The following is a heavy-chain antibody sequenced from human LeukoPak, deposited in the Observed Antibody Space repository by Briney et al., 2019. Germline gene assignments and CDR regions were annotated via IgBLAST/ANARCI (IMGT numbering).Heavy chain of an antibody. CDR3: ARARGERGLRSVESYYTRYYYYGMDV. J-gene: IGHJ6*02. CDR1: GGSFSGYY. V-gene: IGHV4-34*01. D-gene: IGHD1-26*01. Sequence: PSETLSLTCAVYGGSFSGYYWSWIRQPPGKGLEWIGEINHSGSTNYNPSLKSRVTISVDTSKNQFSLKLSSVTAADTAVYYCARARGERGLRSVESYYTRYYYYGMDVWGQGTTVTVSS. CDR2: INHSGST.